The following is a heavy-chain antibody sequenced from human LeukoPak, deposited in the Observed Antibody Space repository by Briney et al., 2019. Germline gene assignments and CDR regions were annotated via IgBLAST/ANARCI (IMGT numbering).Heavy chain of an antibody. V-gene: IGHV3-7*01. CDR3: ARDRGYSTFDY. J-gene: IGHJ4*02. CDR1: GFPFSNYW. CDR2: MKEDGGEI. D-gene: IGHD4-23*01. Sequence: GGSLRLSCAASGFPFSNYWMSWVRQAPGKGLGGGANMKEDGGEINYVDSVKGRFTISRDNAKNSLYLQMNSLRVDDTAVYYCARDRGYSTFDYWGQGTLVTVSS.